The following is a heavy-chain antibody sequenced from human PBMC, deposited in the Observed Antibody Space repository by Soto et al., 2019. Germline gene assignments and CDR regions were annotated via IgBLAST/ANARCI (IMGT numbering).Heavy chain of an antibody. Sequence: LRLSCAASGFTFSDHYMTWVRQAPGKGLEWVSYISGGGRTIYYADSVKGRFTVSRDNAKNLLYLQMSRLRAEDTAVYYCAGDPFYYASYYWGQGILVTVSS. CDR3: AGDPFYYASYY. CDR2: ISGGGRTI. V-gene: IGHV3-11*01. D-gene: IGHD3-10*01. CDR1: GFTFSDHY. J-gene: IGHJ4*02.